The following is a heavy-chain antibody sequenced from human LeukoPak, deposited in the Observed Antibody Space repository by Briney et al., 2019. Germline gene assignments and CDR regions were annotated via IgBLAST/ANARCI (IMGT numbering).Heavy chain of an antibody. J-gene: IGHJ3*02. D-gene: IGHD1-26*01. CDR3: ARTRDSGSYFWEGAFDI. V-gene: IGHV3-23*01. Sequence: GESLRLSCAASGFTFSSYAMSWVRQAPGKGLEWVSAISGSGGSTYYTDSVKGRFTISRDNSKNTLYLQMNSLRAEDTAVYYCARTRDSGSYFWEGAFDIWGQGTMVTVSS. CDR1: GFTFSSYA. CDR2: ISGSGGST.